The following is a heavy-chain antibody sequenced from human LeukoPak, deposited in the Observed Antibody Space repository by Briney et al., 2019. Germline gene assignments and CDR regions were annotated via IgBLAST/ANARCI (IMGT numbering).Heavy chain of an antibody. J-gene: IGHJ3*02. CDR1: GYTFTSYG. V-gene: IGHV7-4-1*02. CDR3: ARERFLNFDCLLATPLVRHDAFDI. CDR2: INTNTGNP. D-gene: IGHD3-9*01. Sequence: ASVKVSCKASGYTFTSYGISWVRQAPGQGLEWMGWINTNTGNPTYAQGFTGRFVFSLDTYVSTAYLQISSLKAEDTAVYYCARERFLNFDCLLATPLVRHDAFDIWGQGTMVTVSS.